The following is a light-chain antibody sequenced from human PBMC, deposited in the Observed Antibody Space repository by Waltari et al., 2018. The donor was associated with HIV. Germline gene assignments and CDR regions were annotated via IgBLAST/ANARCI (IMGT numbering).Light chain of an antibody. CDR2: DVS. Sequence: QSALTQPASVSGSPGQSITISCTGTSSDVGGYNYVSWYQQHPGKAPKPMIYDVSNRPSGVSNRFSGSKSANTASLTISGLQAEDEADYYCSSYTSSSTWVFGGGTKLTVL. CDR3: SSYTSSSTWV. V-gene: IGLV2-14*03. J-gene: IGLJ3*02. CDR1: SSDVGGYNY.